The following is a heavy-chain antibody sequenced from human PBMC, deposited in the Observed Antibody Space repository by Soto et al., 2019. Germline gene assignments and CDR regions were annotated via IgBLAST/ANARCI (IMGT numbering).Heavy chain of an antibody. CDR3: AKDLKVSGGFHGSLNYYYGMDV. D-gene: IGHD3-10*01. CDR2: ISYDGNVK. CDR1: GFSFSNHG. V-gene: IGHV3-30*18. Sequence: AGGSLRLSCAASGFSFSNHGMQWVRQAPGKGLEWVAVISYDGNVKYYTDSVKGRSTISRDNSQSTLFLQMDSLRPEDAAVYYCAKDLKVSGGFHGSLNYYYGMDVWGQGTTVTVSS. J-gene: IGHJ6*02.